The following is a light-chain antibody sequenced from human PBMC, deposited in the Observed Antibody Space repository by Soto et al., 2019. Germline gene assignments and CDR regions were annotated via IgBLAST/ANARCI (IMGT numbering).Light chain of an antibody. Sequence: DIVMTQSPDSLAVSLGERGTINCKTSQSVLFNSNNKNYLAWYQQKPGQPPKLLIYWASTRESGVPDRFSGSGSGTDFTLTISSLQAEDVAVYYCQQYYRPWTFGQGTKVEIK. V-gene: IGKV4-1*01. CDR2: WAS. CDR1: QSVLFNSNNKNY. J-gene: IGKJ1*01. CDR3: QQYYRPWT.